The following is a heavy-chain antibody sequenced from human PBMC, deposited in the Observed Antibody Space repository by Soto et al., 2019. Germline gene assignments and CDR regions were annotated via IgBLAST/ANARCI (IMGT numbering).Heavy chain of an antibody. CDR2: MSGSSSTT. CDR3: AKNQERELPRVIDF. D-gene: IGHD1-7*01. J-gene: IGHJ4*02. Sequence: GGSLRLSCATSGVTFSNYAMSWVRQAPGGGLEWVPSMSGSSSTTYYADSVRGRFTISRDRSKNTLYLQMSSLRAEDTALYYCAKNQERELPRVIDFWGQGTLVTVSS. CDR1: GVTFSNYA. V-gene: IGHV3-23*01.